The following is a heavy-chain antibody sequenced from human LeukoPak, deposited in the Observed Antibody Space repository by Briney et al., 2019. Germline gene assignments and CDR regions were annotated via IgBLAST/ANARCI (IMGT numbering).Heavy chain of an antibody. Sequence: SETLSLTCTASGGSISSSSYYWGWIRQPPGKGLEWIGYIYSSGSTNYNPSLKSRVTMSVDKAKKQFSLKLTSVTAADTAVYYCARELNTGSHNGDYFDYWGQGTLVTVSS. J-gene: IGHJ4*02. CDR2: IYSSGST. CDR3: ARELNTGSHNGDYFDY. D-gene: IGHD1-26*01. V-gene: IGHV4-61*05. CDR1: GGSISSSSYY.